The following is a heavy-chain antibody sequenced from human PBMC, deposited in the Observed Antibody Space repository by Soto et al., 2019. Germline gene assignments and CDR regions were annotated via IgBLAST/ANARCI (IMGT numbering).Heavy chain of an antibody. J-gene: IGHJ4*02. CDR2: IYYTGET. D-gene: IGHD1-26*01. V-gene: IGHV4-31*03. CDR3: ARTVVGAQSPTDY. Sequence: QVQLQESGPGLVKPSQTLSLTCTVSGLAISRGGSYWGWIRQLPGKGLEWIGYIYYTGETFFNPSLESRLTISTDMSKNQFSLRWTAVTAADTAIYYCARTVVGAQSPTDYWGQGILVTVSS. CDR1: GLAISRGGSY.